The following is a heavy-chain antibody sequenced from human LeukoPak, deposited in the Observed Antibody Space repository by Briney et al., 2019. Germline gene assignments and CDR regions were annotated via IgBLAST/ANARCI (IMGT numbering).Heavy chain of an antibody. CDR1: GFTFSSYN. D-gene: IGHD3-10*01. V-gene: IGHV3-21*01. CDR3: ARDYYFASGTPHAFDI. CDR2: ISGSGTYM. J-gene: IGHJ3*02. Sequence: GGSLRHSCAASGFTFSSYNMNWVRQAPGKGLEWVSSISGSGTYMFYPDSVKGRFTISRDNARNSLYLQMSSLRAEDTAVYYCARDYYFASGTPHAFDIWGQGTMVTVSS.